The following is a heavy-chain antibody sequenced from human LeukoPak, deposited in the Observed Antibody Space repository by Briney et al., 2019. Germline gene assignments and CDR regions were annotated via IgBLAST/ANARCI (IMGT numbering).Heavy chain of an antibody. D-gene: IGHD6-19*01. Sequence: PGGSLRLSCAASGFTFSSYSLNWVRQAPGKGLEWVSYISNSSSYIYYAPPVKDRFTNISDNVQDSLYLQMDILRAEDTGGYLLARDWDSCGWSNHAFDLWGQDTMDTVPT. CDR1: GFTFSSYS. V-gene: IGHV3-21*01. J-gene: IGHJ3*01. CDR2: ISNSSSYI. CDR3: ARDWDSCGWSNHAFDL.